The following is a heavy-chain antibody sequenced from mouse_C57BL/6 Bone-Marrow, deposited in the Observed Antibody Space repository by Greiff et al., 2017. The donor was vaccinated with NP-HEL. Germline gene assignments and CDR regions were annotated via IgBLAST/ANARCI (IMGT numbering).Heavy chain of an antibody. V-gene: IGHV1-81*01. CDR2: IYPRSGNT. D-gene: IGHD2-4*01. J-gene: IGHJ2*01. Sequence: QVQLKESGAELARPGASVKLSCKASGYTFTSYGISWVKQRTGQGLEWIGEIYPRSGNTYYNEKFKGKATLTADKSSSTAYMELRSLTSEDSAVYFCARWIYYDYDKDYWGQGTTLTVSS. CDR1: GYTFTSYG. CDR3: ARWIYYDYDKDY.